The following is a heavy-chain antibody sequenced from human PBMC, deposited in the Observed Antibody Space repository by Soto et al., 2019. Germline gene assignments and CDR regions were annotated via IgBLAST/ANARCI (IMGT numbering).Heavy chain of an antibody. D-gene: IGHD6-13*01. CDR3: ARAHQLVPTYRYYYYYMDV. V-gene: IGHV1-8*01. CDR2: MNPNSGNT. J-gene: IGHJ6*03. CDR1: GYTFTSYD. Sequence: ASVKVSCKASGYTFTSYDINWVRQATGQGLEWMGWMNPNSGNTGYAQKFQGRVTMTRNTSISTAYMELSSLRSEDMAVYYCARAHQLVPTYRYYYYYMDVWGKGTTVTVSS.